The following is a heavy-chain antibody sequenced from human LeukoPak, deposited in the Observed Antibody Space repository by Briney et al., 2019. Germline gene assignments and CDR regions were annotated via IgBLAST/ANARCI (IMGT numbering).Heavy chain of an antibody. D-gene: IGHD1-26*01. V-gene: IGHV1-18*01. CDR2: INPSGGST. Sequence: GASVKVSCKASGYTFTSYGISWVPQAPGQGLEWMGIINPSGGSTSYAQKLQGRVTMTTDTSTSTAYMEVRSLRSDDTAVYYCAREVGRGFDYWGQGTLVTISS. J-gene: IGHJ4*02. CDR1: GYTFTSYG. CDR3: AREVGRGFDY.